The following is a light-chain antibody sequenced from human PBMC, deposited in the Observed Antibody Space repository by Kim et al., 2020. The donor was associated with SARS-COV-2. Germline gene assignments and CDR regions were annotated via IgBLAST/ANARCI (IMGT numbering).Light chain of an antibody. CDR2: RAS. CDR3: QQYHVPPYN. Sequence: ASVGDRVTISCRASQTMSNWLAWYQQKPGKAPKLLIFRASTLQSGVPSSFSGSGFGTEFTLTIDNLQPDDFATYFCQQYHVPPYNFGQGTKVDIK. J-gene: IGKJ2*01. V-gene: IGKV1-5*03. CDR1: QTMSNW.